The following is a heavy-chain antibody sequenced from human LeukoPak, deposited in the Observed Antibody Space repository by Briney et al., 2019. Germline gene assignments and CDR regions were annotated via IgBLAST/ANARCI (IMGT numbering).Heavy chain of an antibody. Sequence: GGSLRLSCSASGFTFSSYAMRWVRQAPGKGLEYISAISSDGDSTYLTDSVKGRFTISRDDSKNTLYLQMNSLKTEDTAVYYCTTTTDYVAEIDYWGQGTLVTVSS. CDR1: GFTFSSYA. J-gene: IGHJ4*02. D-gene: IGHD4-17*01. CDR3: TTTTDYVAEIDY. CDR2: ISSDGDST. V-gene: IGHV3-64*04.